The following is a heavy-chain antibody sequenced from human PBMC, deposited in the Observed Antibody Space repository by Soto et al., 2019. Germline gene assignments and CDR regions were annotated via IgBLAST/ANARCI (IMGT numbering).Heavy chain of an antibody. J-gene: IGHJ4*02. CDR3: ARGWYYYDTSGYRPFDL. CDR1: GFTVSNNY. CDR2: LYSDGST. Sequence: PGGSLRLSCAASGFTVSNNYMSWVRQAPGKGLEWVSVLYSDGSTYYADSVKGRFTISRDNSKNTLYLQMNSLRVEDTAVYYCARGWYYYDTSGYRPFDLWGLGTLVTVSS. V-gene: IGHV3-53*01. D-gene: IGHD3-22*01.